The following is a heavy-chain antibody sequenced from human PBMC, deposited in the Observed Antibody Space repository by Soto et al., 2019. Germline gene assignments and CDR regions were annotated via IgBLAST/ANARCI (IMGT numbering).Heavy chain of an antibody. CDR2: IYYSGST. CDR3: ARVGYYDSSGYYYVINWFDP. V-gene: IGHV4-31*03. D-gene: IGHD3-22*01. Sequence: PSETLSLTCTVSGGSISSGGYYWSWIRQHPGKGLEWIGYIYYSGSTYYNPSLKSRVTISVDTSKNQFSLKLSSVTAADTAVYYCARVGYYDSSGYYYVINWFDPWGQGTLVTVSS. CDR1: GGSISSGGYY. J-gene: IGHJ5*02.